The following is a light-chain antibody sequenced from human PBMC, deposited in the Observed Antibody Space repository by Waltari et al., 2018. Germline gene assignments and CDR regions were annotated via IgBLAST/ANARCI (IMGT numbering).Light chain of an antibody. J-gene: IGKJ1*01. Sequence: DTVMTQSPATLSVSPGERATLPCRASQSVGTNLAWYQQKPGQAPRLLIYGASTRATGIPATFSGSGSGTEFTLTISSLQSEDFAVYYCQQYEIWPRTFGQGTKVEIK. CDR1: QSVGTN. CDR3: QQYEIWPRT. V-gene: IGKV3-15*01. CDR2: GAS.